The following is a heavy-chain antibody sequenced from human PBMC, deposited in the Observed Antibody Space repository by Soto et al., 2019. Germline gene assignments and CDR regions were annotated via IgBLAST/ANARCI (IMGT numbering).Heavy chain of an antibody. CDR1: GFTFKNSA. V-gene: IGHV3-23*01. Sequence: GGSLRLSCAASGFTFKNSAMTWVRQGPGKGLEWVSHISASGDSTYNADSVKDRFTISRDNSKNTLYLQMNSLRAEDTAIYFCAKGAYGSGSYDYWGQGTLVTVSS. CDR2: ISASGDST. CDR3: AKGAYGSGSYDY. D-gene: IGHD3-10*01. J-gene: IGHJ4*02.